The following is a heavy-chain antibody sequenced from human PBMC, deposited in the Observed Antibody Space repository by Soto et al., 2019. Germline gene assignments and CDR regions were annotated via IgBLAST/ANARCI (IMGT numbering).Heavy chain of an antibody. CDR2: INTWNGMA. V-gene: IGHV1-18*01. J-gene: IGHJ4*02. D-gene: IGHD5-12*01. CDR1: GYTFINYH. CDR3: AKSPRGEMATD. Sequence: QVQLVQSGGEVKKPGASVTVSCKASGYTFINYHITWVRQAPGQGLEWMAWINTWNGMADYAQRFQGRIPMARDTSTSAAYMELRTLGSDDTAVYFCAKSPRGEMATDWGQGTLVTVSS.